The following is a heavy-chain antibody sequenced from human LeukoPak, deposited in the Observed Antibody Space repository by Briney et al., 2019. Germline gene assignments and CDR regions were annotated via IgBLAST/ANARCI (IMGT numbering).Heavy chain of an antibody. CDR1: GFTFSSYA. V-gene: IGHV3-30-3*01. CDR2: ISYDGSNK. J-gene: IGHJ5*02. D-gene: IGHD2-15*01. CDR3: ARDIDCSGGSCSGRFDP. Sequence: GGSLRLSCAASGFTFSSYAMHWVRQAPGKGLEWVAVISYDGSNKYYADSVKGRFTISRDNSKNTLYLQMNSLRAEATAVYYCARDIDCSGGSCSGRFDPWGQGTLVTVSS.